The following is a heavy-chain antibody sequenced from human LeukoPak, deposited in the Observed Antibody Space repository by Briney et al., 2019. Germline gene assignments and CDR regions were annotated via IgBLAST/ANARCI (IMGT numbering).Heavy chain of an antibody. D-gene: IGHD4-17*01. Sequence: PGGSLRLSCAASGFIFISYGMHWVRQAPGKGLEWVGVISDDGRSKDYADSVKGRFTISRDNSKDTLYLQMNSLRAEDTAVYYCAKRPSDYGDYVSYFDYWGQGTLVTVSS. CDR1: GFIFISYG. CDR2: ISDDGRSK. CDR3: AKRPSDYGDYVSYFDY. J-gene: IGHJ4*02. V-gene: IGHV3-30*18.